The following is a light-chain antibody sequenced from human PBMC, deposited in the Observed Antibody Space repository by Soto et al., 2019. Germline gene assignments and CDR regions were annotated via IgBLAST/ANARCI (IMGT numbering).Light chain of an antibody. CDR1: QSVLYSSNNKNY. V-gene: IGKV4-1*01. J-gene: IGKJ4*01. Sequence: DIVMTQSADSLAVSLGERATIDCKSCQSVLYSSNNKNYLAWYQQKPGQPPKLLIYWASTRESGVPDRFSGSGSGTDFTLTISSLQAEDVAVYYCQQYYSTPLTFGGGTKVDIK. CDR2: WAS. CDR3: QQYYSTPLT.